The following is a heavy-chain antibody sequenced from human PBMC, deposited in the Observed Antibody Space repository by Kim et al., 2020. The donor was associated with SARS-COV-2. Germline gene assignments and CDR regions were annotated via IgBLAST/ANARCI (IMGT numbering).Heavy chain of an antibody. D-gene: IGHD2-21*01. Sequence: GGSLRLSCAASGFTFSNAWMSWVRQAPGKGLEWVGRIKSKTDGGTTDYAAPVKGRFTISRDDSKNTLYLQMNSLKTEDTAVYYCTTDLGTYCGGDCPPTSYYYYGMDVWGQGTTVTVSS. J-gene: IGHJ6*02. CDR1: GFTFSNAW. V-gene: IGHV3-15*01. CDR3: TTDLGTYCGGDCPPTSYYYYGMDV. CDR2: IKSKTDGGTT.